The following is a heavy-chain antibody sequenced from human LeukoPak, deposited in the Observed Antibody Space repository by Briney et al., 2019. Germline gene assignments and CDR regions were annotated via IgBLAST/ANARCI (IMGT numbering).Heavy chain of an antibody. D-gene: IGHD2-2*01. J-gene: IGHJ5*02. CDR3: ARGFVVVPGRKNWFDP. V-gene: IGHV1-8*03. CDR1: GYTFTSYD. Sequence: ASVKVSCKASGYTFTSYDINWVRQATGQGLEWMGWMNPNSGNTGYAQKFQGRVTITRNTSISTAYMELSSLRSEDTAVHYCARGFVVVPGRKNWFDPWGQGTLVTVSS. CDR2: MNPNSGNT.